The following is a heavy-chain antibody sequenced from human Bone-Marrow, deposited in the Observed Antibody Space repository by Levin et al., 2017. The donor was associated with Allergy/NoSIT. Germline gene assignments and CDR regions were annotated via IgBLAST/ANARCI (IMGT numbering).Heavy chain of an antibody. CDR3: ARDSGRDDSSGYYPPPHWFDP. Sequence: SQTLSLTCGVSGGSISNSDWTWIRPSPGKGLQWIGFIYKTGSTEYNPSLKGRVTMSLDTSKNKFSLKLTSVTAAYTALYYCARDSGRDDSSGYYPPPHWFDPWGPGTLVTVSS. V-gene: IGHV4-59*01. CDR1: GGSISNSD. CDR2: IYKTGST. D-gene: IGHD3-22*01. J-gene: IGHJ5*02.